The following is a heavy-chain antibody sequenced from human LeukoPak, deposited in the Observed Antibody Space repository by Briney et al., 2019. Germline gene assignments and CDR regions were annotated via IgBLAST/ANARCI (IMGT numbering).Heavy chain of an antibody. CDR1: GLSVSSTY. CDR3: VGEDKY. CDR2: IYSGGGT. V-gene: IGHV3-53*01. J-gene: IGHJ4*02. D-gene: IGHD2-15*01. Sequence: QPGGSLRLSCAASGLSVSSTYMTWVRRAAGKGLEWVSVIYSGGGTNYADSLKGRFSISRDNSKNTLYLQMNSLRAEDTAVYYCVGEDKYWGQGTLVTVSS.